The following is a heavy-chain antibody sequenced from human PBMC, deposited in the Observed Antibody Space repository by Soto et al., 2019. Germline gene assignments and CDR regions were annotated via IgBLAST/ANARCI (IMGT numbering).Heavy chain of an antibody. CDR1: GGSISSSSDY. CDR3: ARHTPAISISDH. D-gene: IGHD2-15*01. V-gene: IGHV4-39*01. Sequence: ASETLSLTCTVAGGSISSSSDYWGWIRQPPGKGLEWIGSIYYSWSTYYNPSLKSRVTISVDTSKNQFSLKLSSVTAADTAVYYCARHTPAISISDHWGQGTLVTVSS. J-gene: IGHJ4*02. CDR2: IYYSWST.